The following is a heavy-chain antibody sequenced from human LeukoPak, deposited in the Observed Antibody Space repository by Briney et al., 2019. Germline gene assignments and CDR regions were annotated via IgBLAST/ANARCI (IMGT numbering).Heavy chain of an antibody. CDR1: GFTFSNYA. CDR2: ISGSGGST. J-gene: IGHJ4*02. D-gene: IGHD3-22*01. V-gene: IGHV3-23*01. Sequence: PGGTLRLSCAASGFTFSNYAMNWVRQAPGKGLEWVSTISGSGGSTYYADSVKGRFTISRDNSKNTLYLQMNSLRAEDTAVYYCAKDWHDTSGYYYRTALFDYWGLGTLVTVSS. CDR3: AKDWHDTSGYYYRTALFDY.